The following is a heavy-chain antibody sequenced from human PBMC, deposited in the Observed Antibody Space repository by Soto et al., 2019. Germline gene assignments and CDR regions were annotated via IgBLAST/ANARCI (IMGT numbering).Heavy chain of an antibody. CDR2: TYYRSKWYN. V-gene: IGHV6-1*01. D-gene: IGHD1-26*01. Sequence: KPSQTLSLTCAISGDSVSSNSAAWNWIRQSPSRGLEWLGMTYYRSKWYNDYAVSVKSRITINPDTSKNQFSLQLNSVTPEDTAVYYCASDDQPSTSYYYYGMDVWGQGTTVTVSS. J-gene: IGHJ6*02. CDR1: GDSVSSNSAA. CDR3: ASDDQPSTSYYYYGMDV.